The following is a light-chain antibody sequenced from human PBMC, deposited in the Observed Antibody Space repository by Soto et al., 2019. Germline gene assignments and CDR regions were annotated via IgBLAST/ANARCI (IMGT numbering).Light chain of an antibody. CDR1: QSVSSY. CDR3: QHRSNWPPT. Sequence: DIVLTQSPATLSLSPGERATLSCRASQSVSSYLAWYQQKPGQAPRLLIYEASNRATGIPARFSGSGSGTDFTLSISSLEPEDFAVYYCQHRSNWPPTFGQGTKVDIK. V-gene: IGKV3-11*01. CDR2: EAS. J-gene: IGKJ1*01.